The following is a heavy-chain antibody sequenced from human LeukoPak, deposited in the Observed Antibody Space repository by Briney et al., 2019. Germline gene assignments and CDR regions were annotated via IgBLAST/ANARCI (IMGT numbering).Heavy chain of an antibody. V-gene: IGHV4-39*01. J-gene: IGHJ4*02. D-gene: IGHD3-10*01. Sequence: SETLSLTCTVSGGPITTKTNYWAWIRQPPGKGLEWIASVYYSGGTYYNPSLKSRLTVSVDMSKNPFSPKLSSVTAADTAVYFCARHSMYDSGTYTFDVWGQGTLVTVSS. CDR1: GGPITTKTNY. CDR2: VYYSGGT. CDR3: ARHSMYDSGTYTFDV.